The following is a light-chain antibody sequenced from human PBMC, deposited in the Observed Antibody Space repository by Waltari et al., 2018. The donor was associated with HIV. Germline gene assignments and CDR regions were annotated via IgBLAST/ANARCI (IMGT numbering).Light chain of an antibody. CDR3: QSYDNSLSGVV. CDR1: GSNIGADYG. CDR2: ADS. V-gene: IGLV1-40*01. J-gene: IGLJ2*01. Sequence: QSVLTQPPSVSGAPGQRVTISCTGSGSNIGADYGVHWYHQLPGTDPKLLIYADSNRPSGVPDRFSCSKSGTSASRAITGLQAEDEATYYCQSYDNSLSGVVFGGGTKLTVL.